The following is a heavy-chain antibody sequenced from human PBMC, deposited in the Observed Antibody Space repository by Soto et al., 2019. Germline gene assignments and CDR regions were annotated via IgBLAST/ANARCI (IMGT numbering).Heavy chain of an antibody. CDR1: GTSIRGYY. V-gene: IGHV4-59*01. Sequence: PSETLSLTCSVSGTSIRGYYWTWIRQPPGKGLEWIGYIYYTGTTKYNPSLKSRVTISVDTAKNQFSLRRNSVTAADTAVYYCAREVSSFGSNHFDSWRQGALVTVSS. CDR3: AREVSSFGSNHFDS. J-gene: IGHJ4*02. D-gene: IGHD3-10*01. CDR2: IYYTGTT.